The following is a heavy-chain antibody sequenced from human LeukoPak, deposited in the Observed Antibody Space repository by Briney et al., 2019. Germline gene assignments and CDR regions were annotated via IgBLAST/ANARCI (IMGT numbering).Heavy chain of an antibody. D-gene: IGHD3-9*01. CDR2: ISTYNGNT. CDR3: ARGRAHYDILTGYYNGAYYYYYMDV. Sequence: ASVKVSCKASGYTFTSYGISWVRQAPGQGLEWMGWISTYNGNTNYAQKVQGRVTMTRNTSISTAYMELSSLRSEDTAVYYCARGRAHYDILTGYYNGAYYYYYMDVWGKGTTVTISS. J-gene: IGHJ6*03. V-gene: IGHV1-18*01. CDR1: GYTFTSYG.